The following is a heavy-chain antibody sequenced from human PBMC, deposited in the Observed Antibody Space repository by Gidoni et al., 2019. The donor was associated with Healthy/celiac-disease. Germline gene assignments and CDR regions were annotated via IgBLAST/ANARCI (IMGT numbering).Heavy chain of an antibody. Sequence: QVQLQESGPGLVKPSQTLSLTCTVSGGSISSGGYYWSWIRQHPGTGLEWIGYIYYSGSTYYNPSLKSRVTISVDTSKNQFSLKLSSVTAADTAVYYCASSGEYCTNGVCYTGAFDPWGQGTLVTVSS. J-gene: IGHJ5*02. CDR1: GGSISSGGYY. D-gene: IGHD2-8*01. V-gene: IGHV4-31*03. CDR3: ASSGEYCTNGVCYTGAFDP. CDR2: IYYSGST.